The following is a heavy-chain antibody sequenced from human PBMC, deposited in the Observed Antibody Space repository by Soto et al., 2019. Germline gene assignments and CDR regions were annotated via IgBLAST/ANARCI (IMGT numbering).Heavy chain of an antibody. Sequence: SETLSLTCTVSGGSISSYYWSWIRQPPGKGLEWIGYIYYSGSTNYNPSLKSRVTISVDTSKNQFSLKLSSVTAADTAVYYCARGREDYDILTGPNYYFYMDVWGKGTTVTVSS. CDR2: IYYSGST. D-gene: IGHD3-9*01. V-gene: IGHV4-59*01. CDR1: GGSISSYY. J-gene: IGHJ6*03. CDR3: ARGREDYDILTGPNYYFYMDV.